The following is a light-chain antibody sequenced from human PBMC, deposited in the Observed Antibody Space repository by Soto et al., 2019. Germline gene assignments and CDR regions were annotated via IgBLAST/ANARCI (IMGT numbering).Light chain of an antibody. CDR2: DTS. Sequence: IVLTQSPASLSLSPGERATVSCRASESVSKYLAWYQQKPNQAPRLLIYDTSTRASGIPARFTGSGSETAFPLTIRILQPEDFAVYYCKRRGDWPVPFAPGTKVEI. CDR1: ESVSKY. V-gene: IGKV3-11*01. J-gene: IGKJ3*01. CDR3: KRRGDWPVP.